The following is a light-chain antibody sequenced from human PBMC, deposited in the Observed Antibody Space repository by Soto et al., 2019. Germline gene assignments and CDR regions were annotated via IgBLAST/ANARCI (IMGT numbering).Light chain of an antibody. CDR2: DAS. CDR3: QQRSNWPPLFT. J-gene: IGKJ3*01. Sequence: EIVLTQSPATLSLSPGERATLSCRASQSVSSYLAWYQQKPGQAPRLLIYDASNRATGIPARFSGSGSGTDFTLTISSLEPEDFAVYYWQQRSNWPPLFTFGPGTKVDI. V-gene: IGKV3-11*01. CDR1: QSVSSY.